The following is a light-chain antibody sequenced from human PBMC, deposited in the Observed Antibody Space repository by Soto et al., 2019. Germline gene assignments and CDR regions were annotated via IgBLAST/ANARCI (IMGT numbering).Light chain of an antibody. J-gene: IGKJ1*01. Sequence: EIVLTQSPATLSLSPGERVTLSCRASQSVSTYLAWYQQKPGQAPRLLIYDASNRATGIPARFSGSGSGTDFTLTISSLEPEDFALYYCQQRTNWWTFGQGTKVEIK. CDR1: QSVSTY. CDR3: QQRTNWWT. V-gene: IGKV3-11*01. CDR2: DAS.